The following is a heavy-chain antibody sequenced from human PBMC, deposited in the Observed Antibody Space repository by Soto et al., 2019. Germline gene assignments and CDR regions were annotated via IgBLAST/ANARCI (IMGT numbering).Heavy chain of an antibody. CDR2: ISSSSSYI. CDR1: GFTFSSYS. CDR3: ARDTPPGAY. J-gene: IGHJ4*02. Sequence: GESRKISCAASGFTFSSYSMNWVRQAPGKGLEWVSSISSSSSYIYYADSVKGRFTISRDNAKNSLYLQMNSLRAEDTAVYYCARDTPPGAYWGQGTLVTVSS. V-gene: IGHV3-21*01.